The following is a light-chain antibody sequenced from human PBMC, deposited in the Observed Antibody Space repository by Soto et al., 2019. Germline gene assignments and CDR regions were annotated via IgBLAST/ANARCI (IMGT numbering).Light chain of an antibody. CDR2: EVT. J-gene: IGLJ3*02. CDR1: NSDIGGYNY. V-gene: IGLV2-14*01. CDR3: SSFTTSSTWV. Sequence: QSALTQPASVSGSPGQSITLSCTGTNSDIGGYNYVSWFQQYSGKAPKLMIYEVTNRPSGVSDRFSGSKSGNTASLTISGLQAEDEADYYCSSFTTSSTWVFGGGTKLTVL.